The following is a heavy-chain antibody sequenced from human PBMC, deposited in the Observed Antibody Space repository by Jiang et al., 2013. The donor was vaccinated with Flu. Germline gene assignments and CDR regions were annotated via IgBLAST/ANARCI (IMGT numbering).Heavy chain of an antibody. CDR1: GGSISSSSYY. D-gene: IGHD6-6*01. J-gene: IGHJ4*02. Sequence: GGSISSSSYYWGWIRQPPGKGLEWIGSIYYSGSTYYNPSLKSRVTISVDTSKNQFSLKLSSVTAADTAVYYCARQALGSSSSLDYWGQGTLVTVSS. V-gene: IGHV4-39*01. CDR3: ARQALGSSSSLDY. CDR2: IYYSGST.